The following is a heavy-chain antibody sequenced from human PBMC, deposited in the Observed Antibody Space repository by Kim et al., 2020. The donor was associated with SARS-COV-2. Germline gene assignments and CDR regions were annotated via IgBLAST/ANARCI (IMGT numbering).Heavy chain of an antibody. V-gene: IGHV1-2*06. J-gene: IGHJ5*02. CDR1: GYTFTGYY. Sequence: ASVKVSCKASGYTFTGYYMHWVRQAPGQGLEWMGRINPNSGGTNYAQKFQGRVTMTRDTSISTAYMELSRLRSDDTAVYYCARESGRLIAPRLWFDPWGQGTLVTVSS. D-gene: IGHD6-6*01. CDR2: INPNSGGT. CDR3: ARESGRLIAPRLWFDP.